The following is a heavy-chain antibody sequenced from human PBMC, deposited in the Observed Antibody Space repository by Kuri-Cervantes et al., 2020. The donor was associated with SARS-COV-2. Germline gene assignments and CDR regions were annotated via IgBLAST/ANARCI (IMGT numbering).Heavy chain of an antibody. D-gene: IGHD2-21*01. V-gene: IGHV3-30*18. CDR2: ISHDGKNK. J-gene: IGHJ4*02. CDR1: GFNFSRTD. CDR3: AKDRVGVQDF. Sequence: GGSLRLSCAASGFNFSRTDMHWVRQAPGEGLEWVALISHDGKNKKCIASGKGRFTISRDNSQNTLYLHMKSLRSEDTAMYYCAKDRVGVQDFWGQGTLVTVSS.